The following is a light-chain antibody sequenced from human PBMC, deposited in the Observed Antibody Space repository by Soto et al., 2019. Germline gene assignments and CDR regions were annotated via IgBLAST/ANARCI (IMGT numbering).Light chain of an antibody. CDR1: SRDIGAYNF. J-gene: IGLJ2*01. CDR3: SSYTGITTLGI. CDR2: NVN. Sequence: QSVLTQPASVSGSPGQSITISCTGTSRDIGAYNFISWYQQHPGKAPKLLIYNVNDRPTGVSNRFSGSKSGSAASLTISGLQAEDEADYYCSSYTGITTLGIFGLGTKLSVL. V-gene: IGLV2-14*01.